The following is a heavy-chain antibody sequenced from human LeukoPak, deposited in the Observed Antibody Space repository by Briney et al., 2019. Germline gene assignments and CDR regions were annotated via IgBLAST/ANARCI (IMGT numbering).Heavy chain of an antibody. D-gene: IGHD6-19*01. CDR3: VTGSGWLPDY. V-gene: IGHV4-59*01. J-gene: IGHJ4*02. CDR1: GGSINSYY. Sequence: SETLSLTCSVSGGSINSYYCNWYRQSPGKRLGWIGYIYHSESTKYNPSLKSRVSISADTSKNQFSLRLTSVTAADTAIYYCVTGSGWLPDYWGQGTLVTVSS. CDR2: IYHSEST.